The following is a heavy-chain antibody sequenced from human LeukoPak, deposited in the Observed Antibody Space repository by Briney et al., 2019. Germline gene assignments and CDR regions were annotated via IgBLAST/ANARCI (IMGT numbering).Heavy chain of an antibody. CDR2: IKQDGSEK. CDR1: GFTLSSYW. CDR3: ARGAAAGIAVAGTYDY. Sequence: GGSLRLSCAASGFTLSSYWMSWVGQAPGKGREGVANIKQDGSEKYYVDSVKGRFTISRDNAKNSLYLQMNSLRAEDTAVYYCARGAAAGIAVAGTYDYWGQGTLVTVSS. J-gene: IGHJ4*02. V-gene: IGHV3-7*01. D-gene: IGHD6-19*01.